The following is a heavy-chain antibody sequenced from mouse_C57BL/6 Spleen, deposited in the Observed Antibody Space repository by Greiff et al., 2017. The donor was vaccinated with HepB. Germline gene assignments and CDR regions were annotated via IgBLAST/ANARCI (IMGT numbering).Heavy chain of an antibody. Sequence: EVQLQESGPGLVKPSQSLSLTCSVTGYSITSGYYWNWIRQFPGNKLEWMGYISYDGSNNYNPSLKNRISITRDTSKNQFFLKLNSVTTEDTATYYCARDYGYYFDDWGQGTTLTVSS. J-gene: IGHJ2*01. CDR2: ISYDGSN. CDR3: ARDYGYYFDD. V-gene: IGHV3-6*01. D-gene: IGHD1-1*01. CDR1: GYSITSGYY.